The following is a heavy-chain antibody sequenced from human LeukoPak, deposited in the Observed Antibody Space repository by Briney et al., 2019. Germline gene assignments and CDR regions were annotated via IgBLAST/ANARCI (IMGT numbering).Heavy chain of an antibody. Sequence: ASVKVSCKASGYTFTSYGISWVRQAPGQGLEWMGWINPNSGGTNYAQKFQGRVTMTRDTSISTAYMELSRLRSDDTAVYYCARGIRIVVVPAATTNWFDPWGQGTLVTVSS. CDR2: INPNSGGT. CDR1: GYTFTSYG. V-gene: IGHV1-2*02. J-gene: IGHJ5*02. D-gene: IGHD2-2*01. CDR3: ARGIRIVVVPAATTNWFDP.